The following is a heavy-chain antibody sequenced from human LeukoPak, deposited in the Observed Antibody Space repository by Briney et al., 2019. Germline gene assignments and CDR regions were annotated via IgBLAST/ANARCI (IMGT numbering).Heavy chain of an antibody. CDR2: ISGSDSST. J-gene: IGHJ4*02. CDR3: AREVLLWFGESRDIDY. V-gene: IGHV3-23*01. CDR1: GFTFSSSA. Sequence: GGSLRLSCAASGFTFSSSAMSWVRQAPGKGLEWVSTISGSDSSTHYADSVKGRFTISRDNSKNTLYLQMNSLRADDTAVYYCAREVLLWFGESRDIDYWGQGTLVTVSS. D-gene: IGHD3-10*01.